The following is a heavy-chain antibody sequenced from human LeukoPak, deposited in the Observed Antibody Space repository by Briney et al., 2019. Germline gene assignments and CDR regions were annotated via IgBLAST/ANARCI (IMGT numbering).Heavy chain of an antibody. Sequence: SETLSLTCAVYGGSFSGYYWSWIRQPPGKGLEWIGEINHSGSTNYNPSLKNRVTISVDTSKNQFSLKLTSVTAADTAVYYCARHSIASDGARLFDYWGRGTLVTVSS. CDR3: ARHSIASDGARLFDY. V-gene: IGHV4-34*01. D-gene: IGHD2-21*01. CDR2: INHSGST. CDR1: GGSFSGYY. J-gene: IGHJ4*02.